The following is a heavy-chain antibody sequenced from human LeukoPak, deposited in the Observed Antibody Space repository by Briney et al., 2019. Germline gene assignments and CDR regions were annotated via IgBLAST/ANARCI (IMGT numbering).Heavy chain of an antibody. D-gene: IGHD1-1*01. CDR3: LALDGRGLRGVY. CDR1: GFTFSTFW. Sequence: GGSLRLSCVASGFTFSTFWMHWVRQAPGKGLVWVSRINPDGSDANYADSVKGRFTISRDNAKNTVYMQMNSLTAEDSALYYCLALDGRGLRGVYWGQGTLVTVSS. J-gene: IGHJ4*02. CDR2: INPDGSDA. V-gene: IGHV3-74*01.